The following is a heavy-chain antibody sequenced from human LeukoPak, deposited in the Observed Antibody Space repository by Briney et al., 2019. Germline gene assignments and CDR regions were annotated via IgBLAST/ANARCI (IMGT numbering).Heavy chain of an antibody. Sequence: GGSLRLSCAASGFTFISYWMSWVRQAPGKGLEWVANIKQDGSEKYYVDSVKGRFTISRDNAKNSLYLQMNSLRAEDTAVYYCARSGWWMATNFDYWGQGTLVTVSS. D-gene: IGHD5-24*01. V-gene: IGHV3-7*01. CDR1: GFTFISYW. J-gene: IGHJ4*02. CDR2: IKQDGSEK. CDR3: ARSGWWMATNFDY.